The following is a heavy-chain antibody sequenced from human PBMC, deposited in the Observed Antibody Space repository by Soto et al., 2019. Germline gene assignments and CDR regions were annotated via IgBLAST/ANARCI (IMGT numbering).Heavy chain of an antibody. CDR3: ARGHDPLTGWKFEL. CDR1: GYSFTDFG. Sequence: QAQLVQSGSEVKKPGASVKVSCKASGYSFTDFGVNWVRQAPGQGLEWLGWISAYNGNRVYAQSFQGRLTVTTDTKRDTSYLELTNLRPDDTAIYYCARGHDPLTGWKFELWGQGTLVTVYS. D-gene: IGHD3-9*01. CDR2: ISAYNGNR. V-gene: IGHV1-18*01. J-gene: IGHJ4*02.